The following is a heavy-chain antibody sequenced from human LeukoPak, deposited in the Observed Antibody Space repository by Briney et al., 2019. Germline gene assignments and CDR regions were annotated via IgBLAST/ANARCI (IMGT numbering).Heavy chain of an antibody. D-gene: IGHD3-22*01. J-gene: IGHJ4*02. V-gene: IGHV3-23*01. CDR2: ISGSGGST. CDR3: AKGRGRQYYYDSSGYYSYFDY. Sequence: GGSLRLSCAASGFTFSSYAMSWVRQAPGKGLEWVSAISGSGGSTYYADSVKGRFTISRDNSKNTLYLQMNSLRAEDTAVYYCAKGRGRQYYYDSSGYYSYFDYWGQGTLVTVSS. CDR1: GFTFSSYA.